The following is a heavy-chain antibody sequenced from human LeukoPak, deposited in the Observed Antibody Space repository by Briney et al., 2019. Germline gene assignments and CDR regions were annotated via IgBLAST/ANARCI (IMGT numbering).Heavy chain of an antibody. CDR3: AKENRGYCSSTSCYGHYYYYYMDV. CDR2: IYSGGST. Sequence: PGGSLRLSCAASEFSVGSNYMTWVRQAPGKGLEWVSLIYSGGSTYYADSVKGRFTISRDNSKNTLYLQMDSLRAEDTAVYYCAKENRGYCSSTSCYGHYYYYYMDVWGKGTTVTISS. J-gene: IGHJ6*03. D-gene: IGHD2-2*01. CDR1: EFSVGSNY. V-gene: IGHV3-66*01.